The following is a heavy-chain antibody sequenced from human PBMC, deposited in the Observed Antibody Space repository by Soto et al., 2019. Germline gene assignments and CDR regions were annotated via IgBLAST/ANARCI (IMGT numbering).Heavy chain of an antibody. Sequence: EVQLLESGGGLVQPGGSLRLSCAASGLTFSSYAMSWVRQAPGKGLEWVSAISGSGGSTFYADSVKGRFTISRDTSKNTLFLQMNSLRAEDVAVHYCPKDRRRPYDRSDSWGQGTLATVSS. J-gene: IGHJ5*01. CDR1: GLTFSSYA. CDR3: PKDRRRPYDRSDS. CDR2: ISGSGGST. D-gene: IGHD3-22*01. V-gene: IGHV3-23*01.